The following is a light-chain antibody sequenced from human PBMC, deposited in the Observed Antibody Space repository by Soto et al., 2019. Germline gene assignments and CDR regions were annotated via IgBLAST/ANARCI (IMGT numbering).Light chain of an antibody. CDR2: EVS. Sequence: QSALTQPPSASGSPGQSVTISCTGTSSDVGVYNYVSWYQQHPGKAPKLMIYEVSKRPSGVPDRFSGSKSGHTASLTVSGLQAGDGAGYYCGLYAGRSIPFVFGTGTKVTVL. V-gene: IGLV2-8*01. CDR3: GLYAGRSIPFV. J-gene: IGLJ1*01. CDR1: SSDVGVYNY.